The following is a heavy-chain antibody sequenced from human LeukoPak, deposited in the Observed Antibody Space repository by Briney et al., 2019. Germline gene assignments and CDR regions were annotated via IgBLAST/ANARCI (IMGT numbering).Heavy chain of an antibody. CDR2: IDKKDNFYAT. D-gene: IGHD1-26*01. V-gene: IGHV3-73*01. Sequence: GGSLRLSCAASGFTFSGSAIHWVRQSSGKGLEWVGHIDKKDNFYATASAASVTGRFTISRDDSKNTAYLQMNSLKTEDTALYYCTRDSGTYNWLDPWGQGTLVTVSS. J-gene: IGHJ5*02. CDR1: GFTFSGSA. CDR3: TRDSGTYNWLDP.